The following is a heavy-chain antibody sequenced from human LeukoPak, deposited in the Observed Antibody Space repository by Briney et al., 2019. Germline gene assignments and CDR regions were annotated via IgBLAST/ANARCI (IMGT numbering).Heavy chain of an antibody. CDR1: GYTFTSHD. J-gene: IGHJ4*02. D-gene: IGHD1-26*01. CDR3: TRVPRESYSH. Sequence: ASVKVSCKASGYTFTSHDINWVRQATGQGLEGVGYINPNSGNTGYAQKFQGRVTLTRDTSINTAYMELTSLRSEDTAVYYCTRVPRESYSHWGQGTLVTVSS. V-gene: IGHV1-8*01. CDR2: INPNSGNT.